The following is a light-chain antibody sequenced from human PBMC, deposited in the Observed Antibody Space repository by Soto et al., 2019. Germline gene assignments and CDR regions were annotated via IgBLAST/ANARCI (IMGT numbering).Light chain of an antibody. CDR2: SAS. CDR1: QSVTTY. Sequence: EIVLTQSPATLSLSPGDEATLSCRASQSVTTYLAWYQQKPGQAPRLLIHSASTRAPGIPARFSGSGSATDYTLTIGSLEPEDCAVYYCQQRTTWPPVTFGQGTRLEI. CDR3: QQRTTWPPVT. J-gene: IGKJ5*01. V-gene: IGKV3-11*01.